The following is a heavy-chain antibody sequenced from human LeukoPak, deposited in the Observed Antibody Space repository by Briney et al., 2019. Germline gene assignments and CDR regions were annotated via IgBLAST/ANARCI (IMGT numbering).Heavy chain of an antibody. CDR2: AYYRSKWYN. J-gene: IGHJ5*02. CDR3: ARGSGSYPMVWFDP. D-gene: IGHD3-10*01. V-gene: IGHV6-1*01. Sequence: SQTPSLTCAISGDSVSSNSAAWNWIRQSPSRGLEWLGRAYYRSKWYNDYAVSVKSRITINPDTSKNQFSLQLNSVTPEDTAVYYCARGSGSYPMVWFDPWGQGTLVTVSS. CDR1: GDSVSSNSAA.